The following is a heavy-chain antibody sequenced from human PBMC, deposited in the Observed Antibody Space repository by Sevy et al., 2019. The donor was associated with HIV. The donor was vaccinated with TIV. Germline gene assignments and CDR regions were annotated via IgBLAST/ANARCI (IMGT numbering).Heavy chain of an antibody. CDR2: IYYSGST. CDR1: GGSISSYY. V-gene: IGHV4-59*12. CDR3: AKEIYDYVWGSYRFDY. Sequence: SETLSLTCTVSGGSISSYYWSWIRQPPGKGLEWIGNIYYSGSTNYNPSLKSRVTISVDTSKKQFSLKLSSVTAADTAVCYCAKEIYDYVWGSYRFDYWGQGTLVTVSS. J-gene: IGHJ4*02. D-gene: IGHD3-16*02.